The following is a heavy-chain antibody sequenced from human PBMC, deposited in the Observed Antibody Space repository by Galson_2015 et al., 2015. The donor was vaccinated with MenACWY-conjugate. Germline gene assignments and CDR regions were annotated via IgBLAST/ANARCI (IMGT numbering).Heavy chain of an antibody. CDR3: AKGVRSGNRNAFDV. D-gene: IGHD1-14*01. Sequence: SLRLSCAASGSTLSSNALSWFRQAPGKGLEWVSVISGSGPSTYYADFVKGRFNISRDNSKNTVYLQMNSLRADDTAVYYCAKGVRSGNRNAFDVSGQGTMVTVSS. V-gene: IGHV3-23*01. CDR2: ISGSGPST. CDR1: GSTLSSNA. J-gene: IGHJ3*01.